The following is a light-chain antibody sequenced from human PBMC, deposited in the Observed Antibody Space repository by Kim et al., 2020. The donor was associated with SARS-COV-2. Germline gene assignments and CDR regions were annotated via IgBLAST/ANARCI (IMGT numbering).Light chain of an antibody. V-gene: IGLV3-19*01. J-gene: IGLJ2*01. CDR3: NSRDSSGNLVV. CDR2: GKN. CDR1: SLRSYY. Sequence: SSELTQDPAVSVALGQTVRITCQGDSLRSYYASWYQQKPGLAPVLVIYGKNNRPSGIPDRFSGSSSGNTASLTITGAQAEDEADYYCNSRDSSGNLVVFGGGTQLTVL.